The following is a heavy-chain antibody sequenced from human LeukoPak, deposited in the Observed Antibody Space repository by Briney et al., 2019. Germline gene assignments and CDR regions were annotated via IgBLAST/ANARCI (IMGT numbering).Heavy chain of an antibody. CDR1: GFTFDDYA. CDR3: AKGSIAVAGTFGYYFDY. CDR2: ISWNSGSI. Sequence: GGSLRLSCAASGFTFDDYAMHWVRQAPGKGLEWVSGISWNSGSIGYADSVKGRFTISRDNAKNSLYLQMNSLRAEDTALYYCAKGSIAVAGTFGYYFDYWGQGTLVTVS. D-gene: IGHD6-19*01. J-gene: IGHJ4*02. V-gene: IGHV3-9*01.